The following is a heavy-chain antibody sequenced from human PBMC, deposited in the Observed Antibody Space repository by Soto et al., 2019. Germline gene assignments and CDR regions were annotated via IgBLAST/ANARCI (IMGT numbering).Heavy chain of an antibody. D-gene: IGHD6-6*01. J-gene: IGHJ6*02. CDR3: ARGSSIAGLYYGMDV. V-gene: IGHV4-31*01. CDR1: GGSISSGGYY. Sequence: QVQLQESGPGLVKPSQTLSLTCTVSGGSISSGGYYWTWIRQHPGKGLEWIGYNYYSGITYYNPSLKSLVTISLETSTNPFSLKLSSVTAADTAVYYCARGSSIAGLYYGMDVWGQGTTVTVSS. CDR2: NYYSGIT.